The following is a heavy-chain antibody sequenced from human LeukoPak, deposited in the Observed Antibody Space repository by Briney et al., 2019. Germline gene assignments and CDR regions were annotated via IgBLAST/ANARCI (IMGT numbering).Heavy chain of an antibody. CDR2: INHSGST. Sequence: PSETLSLTCTVSGGSISSYYWSWIRQPPGKGLEWIGEINHSGSTNYNPSLKSRVTISVDTSKNQFSLKLSSVTAADTAVYYCARGWPLRFLEWFSLNWFDPWGQGTLVTVSS. D-gene: IGHD3-3*01. CDR3: ARGWPLRFLEWFSLNWFDP. V-gene: IGHV4-34*01. CDR1: GGSISSYY. J-gene: IGHJ5*02.